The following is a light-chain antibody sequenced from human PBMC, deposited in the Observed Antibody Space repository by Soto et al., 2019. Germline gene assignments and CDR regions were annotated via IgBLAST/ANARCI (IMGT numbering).Light chain of an antibody. CDR3: QRYGMSWWT. V-gene: IGKV3-20*01. CDR2: GAS. J-gene: IGKJ1*01. CDR1: QSVSSNS. Sequence: DIVLTQSPGTLSLSPGERATLSCRTSQSVSSNSLAWYQQKPGQAPRLLIYGASSRATDIPDRFSGSGSGTDFTLTISRLEPEDFAVYYCQRYGMSWWTFGQGTKVEIK.